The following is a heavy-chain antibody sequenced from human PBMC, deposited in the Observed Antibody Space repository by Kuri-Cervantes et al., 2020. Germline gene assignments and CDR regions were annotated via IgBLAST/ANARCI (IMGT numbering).Heavy chain of an antibody. D-gene: IGHD6-6*01. J-gene: IGHJ5*02. CDR3: ARGRRIAARPGFSYNWFDP. CDR1: GYTFTSYD. Sequence: VKVSCKASGYTFTSYDINWVRQATGQGLEWMGWMNPNSGNTGYAQKFQGRVTMTRNTSISTAYMELSSLRSEDTAVYYCARGRRIAARPGFSYNWFDPWGQGTLVTVSS. CDR2: MNPNSGNT. V-gene: IGHV1-8*01.